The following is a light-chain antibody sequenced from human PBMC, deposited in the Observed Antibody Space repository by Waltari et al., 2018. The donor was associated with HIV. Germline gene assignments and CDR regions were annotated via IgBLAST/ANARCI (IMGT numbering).Light chain of an antibody. CDR2: GAS. CDR1: QSVNSH. CDR3: QQYDNWPYT. Sequence: TQSPAILPVSQGERVTLPCQSQSVNSHLAWYQQKVGQAPRLLICGASSRASGTPARFSGCGSGKAFSLTIGSLKSEDFAMYYCQQYDNWPYTFGQGTKLDI. V-gene: IGKV3-15*01. J-gene: IGKJ2*01.